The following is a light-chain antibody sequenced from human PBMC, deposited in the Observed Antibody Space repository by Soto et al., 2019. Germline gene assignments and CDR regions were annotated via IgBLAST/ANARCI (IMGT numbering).Light chain of an antibody. CDR2: GAS. CDR3: QQYNTSSHFT. CDR1: QSISNW. Sequence: DIQMTQSPSTLSAPVGERITITCRASQSISNWLAWYQQKPAKAPKLLIYGASSLESGVPSRFSGSGSGTEFTLTISSLQPDDFATYYCQQYNTSSHFTFGPGTTVNIK. J-gene: IGKJ3*01. V-gene: IGKV1-5*01.